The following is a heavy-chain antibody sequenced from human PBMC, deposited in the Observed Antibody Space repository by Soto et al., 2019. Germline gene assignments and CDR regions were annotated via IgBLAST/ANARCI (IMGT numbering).Heavy chain of an antibody. Sequence: EVQLVESGGDLVQPGGSLRLSCAASGFPFSTCLMSWVRQAPGKGLEWVANIGQDGSAKYYMGSVKGRFTISRDNAKNSLYLQMDSLRVEDTAIYYCSRAICGRTTVCANWGQGTLV. J-gene: IGHJ4*02. CDR2: IGQDGSAK. CDR1: GFPFSTCL. CDR3: SRAICGRTTVCAN. D-gene: IGHD1-1*01. V-gene: IGHV3-7*04.